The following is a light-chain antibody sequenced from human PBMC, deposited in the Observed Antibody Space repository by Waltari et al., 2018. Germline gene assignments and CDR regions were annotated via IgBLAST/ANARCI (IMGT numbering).Light chain of an antibody. CDR3: QQYDNLPYT. CDR2: AAS. V-gene: IGKV1-33*01. J-gene: IGKJ2*01. CDR1: QDISNY. Sequence: DIQMTQSPSSLSASVGDRVTITCQASQDISNYLNWYQQKPGKAPKLLSYAASNLETGVPSRFSGSGSGTDFTFTISSLQPEDIATYYCQQYDNLPYTFGQGTKLEIK.